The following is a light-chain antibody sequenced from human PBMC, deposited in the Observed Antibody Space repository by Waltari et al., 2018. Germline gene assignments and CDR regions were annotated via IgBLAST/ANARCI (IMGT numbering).Light chain of an antibody. V-gene: IGLV2-14*03. CDR1: RSDIGYYNF. Sequence: QSGLTQPASVSGSPGQSLTISCTGTRSDIGYYNFVSWYQQHPGKAPKLVIFDVSRWPSGVSHRFSGSKSGNTASLTISGLQAEDKAAYYCASYTSANTVLFGGGTKVTVL. CDR3: ASYTSANTVL. CDR2: DVS. J-gene: IGLJ2*01.